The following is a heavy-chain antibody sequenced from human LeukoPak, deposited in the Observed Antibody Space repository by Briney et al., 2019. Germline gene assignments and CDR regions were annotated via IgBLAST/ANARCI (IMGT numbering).Heavy chain of an antibody. CDR2: IIPILGIA. CDR1: GGTFSSYA. Sequence: SVKVSCKASGGTFSSYAISWVRQAPGQGLEWMGRIIPILGIASYAQKFQGRVTITADKSTSTAYMELSSLRSEDTAVYYCARSPRRDGSLRDYWGQGTLVTVSS. J-gene: IGHJ4*02. CDR3: ARSPRRDGSLRDY. D-gene: IGHD5-12*01. V-gene: IGHV1-69*04.